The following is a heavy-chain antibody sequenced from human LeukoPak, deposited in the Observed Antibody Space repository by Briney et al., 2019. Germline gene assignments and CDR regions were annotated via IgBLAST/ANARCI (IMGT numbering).Heavy chain of an antibody. CDR3: ATSPHYDILTGYYLPFDY. V-gene: IGHV3-43D*04. D-gene: IGHD3-9*01. CDR1: GFTFDDYA. CDR2: ISWDGGST. Sequence: PGGSLRLSCAASGFTFDDYAMHGVRQAPGKGLEWVSLISWDGGSTYYADSVKGRFTISRDNSKNSLYLQMNSLRAEDTALYYCATSPHYDILTGYYLPFDYWGQGTLVTVSS. J-gene: IGHJ4*02.